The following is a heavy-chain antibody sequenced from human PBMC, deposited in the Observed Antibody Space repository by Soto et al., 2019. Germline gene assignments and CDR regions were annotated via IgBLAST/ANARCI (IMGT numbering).Heavy chain of an antibody. J-gene: IGHJ4*02. D-gene: IGHD2-2*01. CDR2: IIPILGIA. CDR1: GGTFSSYT. V-gene: IGHV1-69*04. CDR3: ARDRCSSTSCFDARGDY. Sequence: ASVKVSCKASGGTFSSYTISWVRQAPGQGLEWMGRIIPILGIANYAQKFQGRVTITADKSTSTAYMELSSLRSEDTAVYYCARDRCSSTSCFDARGDYWGQGTLVTVSS.